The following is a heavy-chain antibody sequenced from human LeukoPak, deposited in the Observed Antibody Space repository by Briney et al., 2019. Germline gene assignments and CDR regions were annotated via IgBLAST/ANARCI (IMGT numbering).Heavy chain of an antibody. D-gene: IGHD3-9*01. V-gene: IGHV4-34*01. Sequence: TETLSLTCAVYGGSFSGYYWSWIRQPPGKGLEWIGEINHSGSTNYNPSLKSRVTISVDTSKNQFSLKLSSVTAADTAVYYCAREAVTYYDILTGSPSFDYWGQGTLVIVSS. CDR2: INHSGST. CDR1: GGSFSGYY. CDR3: AREAVTYYDILTGSPSFDY. J-gene: IGHJ4*02.